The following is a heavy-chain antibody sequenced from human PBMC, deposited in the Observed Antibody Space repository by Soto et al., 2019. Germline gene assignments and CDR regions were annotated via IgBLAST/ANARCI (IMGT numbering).Heavy chain of an antibody. Sequence: PSETLSLTXTVSGGSIGSYHWSWVRQPPGKGLEWIASVYYTGTTNYNPSLGSRVTISIDAPENQISLKLTSVTAADTAFYYCARDTVLTGMFDFWGQGTLVTVSS. CDR2: VYYTGTT. D-gene: IGHD4-17*01. CDR1: GGSIGSYH. V-gene: IGHV4-59*01. J-gene: IGHJ4*02. CDR3: ARDTVLTGMFDF.